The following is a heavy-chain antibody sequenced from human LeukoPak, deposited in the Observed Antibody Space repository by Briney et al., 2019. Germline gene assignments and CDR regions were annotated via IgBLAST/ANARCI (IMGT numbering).Heavy chain of an antibody. CDR1: GGSISSYY. Sequence: PSETLSLTCTASGGSISSYYWSWIRQPAGKGLEWIGRMYPSRSTNYNPSLKSRVTMSVDTSKNQFSLKLNSVTAADTAVYYCARDRCTSCSFDYWGQGTLVTVSS. CDR2: MYPSRST. CDR3: ARDRCTSCSFDY. V-gene: IGHV4-4*07. D-gene: IGHD2-2*01. J-gene: IGHJ4*02.